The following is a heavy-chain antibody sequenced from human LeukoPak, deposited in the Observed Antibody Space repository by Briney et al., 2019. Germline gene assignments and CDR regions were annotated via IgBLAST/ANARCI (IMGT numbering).Heavy chain of an antibody. V-gene: IGHV6-1*01. Sequence: SQTLSLTCAISGDSFSNNSTAWNWIRQSPSRGLEWLGRTYYRSKWYNDYAVSVKSRITINPDTSKNQFSLQLNSVTPEDTAVYYCARVEKVGGPYFDYWGQGTLVTVSS. CDR2: TYYRSKWYN. J-gene: IGHJ4*02. D-gene: IGHD1-26*01. CDR1: GDSFSNNSTA. CDR3: ARVEKVGGPYFDY.